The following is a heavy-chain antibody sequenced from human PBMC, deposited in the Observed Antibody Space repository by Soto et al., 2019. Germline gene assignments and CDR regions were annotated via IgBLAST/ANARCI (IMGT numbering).Heavy chain of an antibody. Sequence: QLQLQESGPGLVKPSETLSLTCAVSGGSISISYYWGWIRQPPGKGLEWIGSIYYSGSTYYNPSLKSRVTISVDTSKNQFSLKLSSVTAADTAVYYCARRLRGTYLFDYWGHGTLVTVSS. J-gene: IGHJ4*01. D-gene: IGHD3-16*01. CDR1: GGSISISYY. CDR3: ARRLRGTYLFDY. V-gene: IGHV4-39*01. CDR2: IYYSGST.